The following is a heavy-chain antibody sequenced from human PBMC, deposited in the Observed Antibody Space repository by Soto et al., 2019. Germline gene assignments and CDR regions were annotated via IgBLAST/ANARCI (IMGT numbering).Heavy chain of an antibody. CDR1: GFTFSSYA. V-gene: IGHV3-23*01. Sequence: EVQLLESGGGLVQPGGSLRLSCAASGFTFSSYAMSWVRQAPGKGLEWVSAISGSGGSTYCADSVKGRFTISRDNSKNTLYLQMNSLRAEDTAVYYCAKHVQIFYYYYYMDVWGKGTTVTVSS. CDR3: AKHVQIFYYYYYMDV. J-gene: IGHJ6*03. CDR2: ISGSGGST. D-gene: IGHD3-3*01.